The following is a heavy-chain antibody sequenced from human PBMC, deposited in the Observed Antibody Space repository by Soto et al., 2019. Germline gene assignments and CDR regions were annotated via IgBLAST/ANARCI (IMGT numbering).Heavy chain of an antibody. D-gene: IGHD2-2*01. J-gene: IGHJ4*02. V-gene: IGHV4-39*01. CDR3: ARNWNLALVPAAYFDS. CDR2: VYYTGTT. Sequence: TLSLTCTVSNFSVLTSIYYWALIREPPGKGLEWVGTVYYTGTTYYNPSLQSRVTISIDTSKNQFSLNLNSVTAADTAVYYCARNWNLALVPAAYFDSWGQGTLVTVSS. CDR1: NFSVLTSIYY.